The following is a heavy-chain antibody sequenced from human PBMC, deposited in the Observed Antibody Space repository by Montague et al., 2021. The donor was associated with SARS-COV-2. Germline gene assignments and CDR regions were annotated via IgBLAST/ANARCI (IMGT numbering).Heavy chain of an antibody. CDR1: GSTFDDYG. CDR2: ITRNGDST. V-gene: IGHV3-20*03. J-gene: IGHJ4*02. CDR3: VRGFRNGPFDV. Sequence: SLSLSFSASGSTFDDYGMSWVRQGPGKGLEWVSGITRNGDSTDFADSVKGRFTISRDNAKNSLYLQMNSLRAEDTALYYCVRGFRNGPFDVWGQGTLVSVSS. D-gene: IGHD1-14*01.